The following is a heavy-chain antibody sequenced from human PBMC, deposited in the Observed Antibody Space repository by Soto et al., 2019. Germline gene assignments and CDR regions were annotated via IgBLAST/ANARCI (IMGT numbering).Heavy chain of an antibody. V-gene: IGHV3-30*03. CDR1: GFSFSTYG. CDR2: ISYDGSDK. J-gene: IGHJ4*02. CDR3: ATASDYDLLTGYYPGFLYFDY. D-gene: IGHD3-9*01. Sequence: QVQLVESGGGVVQPGRSLRLSCAASGFSFSTYGMHWVRQAPGKGLEWVAVISYDGSDKYYADSVKGRFTISRDNSKNTLYLQMNSLRAEDTAVYYCATASDYDLLTGYYPGFLYFDYWGQGTLVTVSS.